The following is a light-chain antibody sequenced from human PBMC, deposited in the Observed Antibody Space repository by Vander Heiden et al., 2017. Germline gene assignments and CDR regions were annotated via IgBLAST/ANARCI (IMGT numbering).Light chain of an antibody. Sequence: SRQSLVYSDGNTYLNWFQPRQGHSPSPLIYQFFNRDPEVPDRSSGSGSGTDFTLIISRVEAEDVVIYYCMQGRNWPTFGQGTKVEIK. V-gene: IGKV2-30*01. CDR1: QSLVYSDGNTY. CDR3: MQGRNWPT. CDR2: QFF. J-gene: IGKJ1*01.